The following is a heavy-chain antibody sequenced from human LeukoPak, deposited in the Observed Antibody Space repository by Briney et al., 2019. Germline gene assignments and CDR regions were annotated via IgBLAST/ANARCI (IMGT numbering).Heavy chain of an antibody. CDR1: GFTFSSYA. D-gene: IGHD1-7*01. Sequence: PGGSLRLSCAASGFTFSSYAMHWVRQAPGKGLEWVAVISYDGSNKYYADSVKGRFTISRDNSKNTLYLQMNSLRAEDTAVYYCARVTGTTSPHSYYYYGMDVWGQGTTVTVSS. CDR2: ISYDGSNK. J-gene: IGHJ6*02. V-gene: IGHV3-30-3*01. CDR3: ARVTGTTSPHSYYYYGMDV.